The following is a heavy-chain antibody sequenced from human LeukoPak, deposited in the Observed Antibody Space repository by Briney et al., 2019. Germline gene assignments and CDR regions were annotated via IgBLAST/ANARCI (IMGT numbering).Heavy chain of an antibody. CDR3: ASTHLGYCSSVSCQNDY. V-gene: IGHV3-53*01. Sequence: GGSLRLSCAASGFIVSSNYMSWVRQAPGEGLEWVSVIYSGGSTYYADSVKGQFTISRDNSKNTLYLQMNSLRAEDTAVYYCASTHLGYCSSVSCQNDYWGQGTLVTVSS. J-gene: IGHJ4*02. CDR1: GFIVSSNY. CDR2: IYSGGST. D-gene: IGHD2-15*01.